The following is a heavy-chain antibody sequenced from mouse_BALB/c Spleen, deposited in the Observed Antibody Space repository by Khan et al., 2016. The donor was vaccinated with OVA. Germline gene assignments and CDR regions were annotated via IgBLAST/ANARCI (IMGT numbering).Heavy chain of an antibody. Sequence: VQLQQSGPELVEPGASVKMSCKASGYTFTNYVMHWVKQKPGQGLEWIGYINPYNAGTRYNEKFKGEATLTSDISSTTAYMELSSLPSEDSSVDYCGREATSCDFSFPYWGQGTLVTVSA. CDR2: INPYNAGT. J-gene: IGHJ3*01. V-gene: IGHV1S136*01. CDR3: GREATSCDFSFPY. D-gene: IGHD1-1*01. CDR1: GYTFTNYV.